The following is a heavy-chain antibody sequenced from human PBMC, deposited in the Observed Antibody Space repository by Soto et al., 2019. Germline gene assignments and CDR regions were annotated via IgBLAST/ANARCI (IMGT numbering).Heavy chain of an antibody. CDR3: ARDCSGGSCYSAVDY. Sequence: KVSCKASGGTFSSYAISWVRQAPGQGLEWMGGIIPIFGTANYAQKFQGRVTITADKSTSTAYMELSSLRSEDTAVYYCARDCSGGSCYSAVDYWGQGTLVTVSS. CDR2: IIPIFGTA. CDR1: GGTFSSYA. J-gene: IGHJ4*02. V-gene: IGHV1-69*06. D-gene: IGHD2-15*01.